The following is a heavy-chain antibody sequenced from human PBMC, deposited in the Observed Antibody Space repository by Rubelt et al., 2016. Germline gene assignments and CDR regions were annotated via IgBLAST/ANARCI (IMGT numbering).Heavy chain of an antibody. J-gene: IGHJ2*01. Sequence: EVQLVESGGGLVQPGGSLRLSCAASGFTVSSNYISWVRKAPGKGLEWVSVIYGGGSTYYADSGKGRFTISRDNSKNTLYLQMNSLRAEDTAVYYCARDWGGLSPSDWYFDLWGRGTLVTVSS. D-gene: IGHD2-21*01. CDR2: IYGGGST. V-gene: IGHV3-66*01. CDR1: GFTVSSNY. CDR3: ARDWGGLSPSDWYFDL.